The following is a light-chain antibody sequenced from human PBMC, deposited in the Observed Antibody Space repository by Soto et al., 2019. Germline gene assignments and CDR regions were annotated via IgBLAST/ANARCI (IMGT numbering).Light chain of an antibody. J-gene: IGKJ2*01. CDR3: QQYGSSPPFT. CDR2: GAS. Sequence: EIVLTQSPGTLSLSPGERATLSCRASQSVSSRYLAWYQQKPGQAPSLLIYGASNRATGIPDRFSGSGSGTDFTLTISRLEPEDFAVYFCQQYGSSPPFTFGQGTKVEIK. CDR1: QSVSSRY. V-gene: IGKV3-20*01.